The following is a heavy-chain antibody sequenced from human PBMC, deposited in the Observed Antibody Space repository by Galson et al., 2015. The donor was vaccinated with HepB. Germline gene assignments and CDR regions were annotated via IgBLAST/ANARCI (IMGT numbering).Heavy chain of an antibody. Sequence: SLRLYCAASGFTFRSYAMSWVRQAPGKGLEWVSAISGSGGSTYYAASVKGRFTISRDNSKNTLYLQMNSLKAEDTAVYYCAKDPRHHGATPLGRAAFDYWGQGTLVTVSS. CDR3: AKDPRHHGATPLGRAAFDY. J-gene: IGHJ4*02. V-gene: IGHV3-23*01. D-gene: IGHD1-26*01. CDR2: ISGSGGST. CDR1: GFTFRSYA.